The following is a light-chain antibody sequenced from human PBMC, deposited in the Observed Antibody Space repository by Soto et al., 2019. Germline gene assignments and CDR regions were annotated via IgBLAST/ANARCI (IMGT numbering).Light chain of an antibody. CDR3: VQHNSYPRT. V-gene: IGKV1-17*01. CDR2: ATS. CDR1: QGIGGD. J-gene: IGKJ1*01. Sequence: DIQMTQSPSSLSASVGDRVTITCRASQGIGGDAGWYQQKPGKPPKRLIYATSTLQSGIPSRFSGGGFGTEFTPTISSLQPEDFATYYCVQHNSYPRTFGQGTRVEMK.